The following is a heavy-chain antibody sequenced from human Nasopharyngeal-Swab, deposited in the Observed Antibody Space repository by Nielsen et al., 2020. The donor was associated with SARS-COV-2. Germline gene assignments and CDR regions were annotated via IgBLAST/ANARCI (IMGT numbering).Heavy chain of an antibody. CDR1: GFTFSSYG. J-gene: IGHJ3*02. D-gene: IGHD3-16*01. Sequence: GESLKISCAASGFTFSSYGMHWVRQAPGKGLEWVAFIRHDGSGKYYADSVKGRFTISRDISKNTLFLQMKSLRAEDTAIYYCARASWRGDFDAFDIWGQGTMVTVSS. V-gene: IGHV3-30*02. CDR2: IRHDGSGK. CDR3: ARASWRGDFDAFDI.